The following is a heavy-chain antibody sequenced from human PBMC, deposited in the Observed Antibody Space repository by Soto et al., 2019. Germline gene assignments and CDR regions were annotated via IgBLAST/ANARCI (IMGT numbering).Heavy chain of an antibody. V-gene: IGHV4-39*01. CDR3: ARSITYFDWLLYGGYFDY. D-gene: IGHD3-9*01. CDR1: GGSISSSSYY. CDR2: IYYSGST. J-gene: IGHJ4*02. Sequence: SETLSLTCSVSGGSISSSSYYWGRIRQPPGKGLEWIGSIYYSGSTYYNPSLKSRVTISVDTSKNQFSLKLSSVTAADTAVYYCARSITYFDWLLYGGYFDYWGQGTLVTVSS.